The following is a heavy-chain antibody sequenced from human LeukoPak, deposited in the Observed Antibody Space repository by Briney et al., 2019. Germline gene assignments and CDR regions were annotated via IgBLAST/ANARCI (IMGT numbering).Heavy chain of an antibody. V-gene: IGHV3-23*01. CDR3: AKEAKYYYGSGINWFDP. CDR1: GFTFSSYA. J-gene: IGHJ5*02. D-gene: IGHD3-10*01. CDR2: ISGSAGST. Sequence: GGSLRLSCAASGFTFSSYAMSWVRQAPGKGLEWVSAISGSAGSTYYADSVQGRFTISRDNSKNTLYLQMNSLRAEDTAVYYCAKEAKYYYGSGINWFDPWGQGTLVTVSS.